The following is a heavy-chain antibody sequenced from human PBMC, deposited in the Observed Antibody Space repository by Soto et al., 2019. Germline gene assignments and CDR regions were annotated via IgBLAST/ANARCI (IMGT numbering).Heavy chain of an antibody. Sequence: GASVKVSCKASGYTFTSYGISWVRQAPGQGLEWMGWISAYNGNTNYAQKLQGRVTMTTDTSTSTAYMELRSLRSDDTAVYYCAGDAWIGDGSGSSSPSADYWGQGTLVTVSS. CDR1: GYTFTSYG. CDR3: AGDAWIGDGSGSSSPSADY. V-gene: IGHV1-18*01. J-gene: IGHJ4*02. CDR2: ISAYNGNT. D-gene: IGHD2-15*01.